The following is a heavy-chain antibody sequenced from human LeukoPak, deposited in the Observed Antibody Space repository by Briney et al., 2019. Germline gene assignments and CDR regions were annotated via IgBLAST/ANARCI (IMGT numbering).Heavy chain of an antibody. CDR2: IHTSNNYI. CDR1: GFTFSSYS. CDR3: ARRATTGRGYSYGRDY. V-gene: IGHV3-21*01. J-gene: IGHJ4*02. D-gene: IGHD5-18*01. Sequence: GSLRLSCAASGFTFSSYSMNWVRQAPGKGLEWVSSIHTSNNYIYYANSLKGRFTISRDNTKNSLYLHMNSLRAKDTAVYYCARRATTGRGYSYGRDYWGQGTLVTVSS.